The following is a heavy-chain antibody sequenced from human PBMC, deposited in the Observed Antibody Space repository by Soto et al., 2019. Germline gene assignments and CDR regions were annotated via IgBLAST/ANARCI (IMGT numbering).Heavy chain of an antibody. CDR3: ARDPRIAARPRGDHFDY. CDR1: GYTFTGYY. Sequence: GASVKVSCKASGYTFTGYYMHWVRQAPGQGLEWMGWINPNSGGTNYAQKFQGRVTMTRDTSISTAYMELSRLRSDDTAVYYCARDPRIAARPRGDHFDYWGQGTLVTVSS. CDR2: INPNSGGT. D-gene: IGHD6-6*01. J-gene: IGHJ4*02. V-gene: IGHV1-2*02.